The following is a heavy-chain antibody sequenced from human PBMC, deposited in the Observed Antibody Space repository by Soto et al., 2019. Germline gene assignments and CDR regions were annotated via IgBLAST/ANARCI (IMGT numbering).Heavy chain of an antibody. Sequence: EVRLLESGGGLVPPGGSLRLSCAASGFTFTDYAMSWVRQAPGKGLECVSIIGGRGGHTSYADSVKGRFTISRDNSKNTVYLEMHSLTAEDTALYFCAKGRSFLITSYATTFDYWGQGLLVTVSS. V-gene: IGHV3-23*01. D-gene: IGHD3-16*01. CDR1: GFTFTDYA. J-gene: IGHJ4*02. CDR3: AKGRSFLITSYATTFDY. CDR2: IGGRGGHT.